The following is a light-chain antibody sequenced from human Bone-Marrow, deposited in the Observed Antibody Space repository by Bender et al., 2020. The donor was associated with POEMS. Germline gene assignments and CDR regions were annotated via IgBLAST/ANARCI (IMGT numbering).Light chain of an antibody. J-gene: IGLJ3*02. Sequence: QSVLTQPPSASGTPGQRFAISCSGSNSNIGGNNVNWYQHLPGTAPRLVVYSNYQRPSGVPARFSGSKSGTSASLAISDIQSEDEGDYYCSSWDDSLSGWVFGGGTKLTVL. CDR2: SNY. CDR1: NSNIGGNN. CDR3: SSWDDSLSGWV. V-gene: IGLV1-44*01.